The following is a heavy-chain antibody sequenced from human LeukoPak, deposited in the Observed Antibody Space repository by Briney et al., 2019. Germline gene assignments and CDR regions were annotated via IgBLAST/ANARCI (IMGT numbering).Heavy chain of an antibody. CDR3: AKDLLVFAVVPAHWYFDL. V-gene: IGHV3-23*01. CDR1: GFPFDNYA. CDR2: ISNGGHGT. Sequence: GGSLRLSCAASGFPFDNYAMTWVRQAPGKGPEWVASISNGGHGTFYAASVEGRFTISRDNSKNTLYLQMTSLRADDTALYYCAKDLLVFAVVPAHWYFDLWGRGTLVTVSS. J-gene: IGHJ2*01. D-gene: IGHD2-21*02.